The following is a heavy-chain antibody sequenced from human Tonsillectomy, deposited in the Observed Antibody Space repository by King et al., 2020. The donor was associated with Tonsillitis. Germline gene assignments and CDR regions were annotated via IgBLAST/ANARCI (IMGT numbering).Heavy chain of an antibody. CDR3: ARGPGSPYYYGMDV. D-gene: IGHD3-10*01. CDR1: GFTVSSNY. CDR2: IYSGGST. V-gene: IGHV3-66*01. J-gene: IGHJ6*02. Sequence: VQLVESGGGLVQPGGSLRLSCAASGFTVSSNYMNWVRQAPGKGLEWVSVIYSGGSTYYADSWKGRFTISRDNSKNTVYLQMNSLRAEDTAAYYCARGPGSPYYYGMDVWGQGTTVTVSS.